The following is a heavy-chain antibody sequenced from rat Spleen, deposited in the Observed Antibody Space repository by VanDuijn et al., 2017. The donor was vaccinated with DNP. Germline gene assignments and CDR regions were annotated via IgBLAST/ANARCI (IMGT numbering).Heavy chain of an antibody. CDR3: TRMFTSDYSWYFDF. CDR1: GFIFSNYG. D-gene: IGHD1-6*01. J-gene: IGHJ2*01. CDR2: ISPSGGST. V-gene: IGHV5-19*01. Sequence: EVQLVGSGGGLVQPGRSLKISCGASGFIFSNYGMHWIRQAPTKGLEWVASISPSGGSTYYRDSVKGRVTVSRDNAESTLYLNMNSLRSGDTATFYCTRMFTSDYSWYFDFWGQGVMVTVSS.